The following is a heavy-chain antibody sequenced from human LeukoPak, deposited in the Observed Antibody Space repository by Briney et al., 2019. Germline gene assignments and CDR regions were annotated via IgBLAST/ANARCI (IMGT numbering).Heavy chain of an antibody. CDR3: ARHTEKLVLDY. CDR1: GFSLSTSGLG. J-gene: IGHJ4*02. CDR2: IYWDDDK. Sequence: ESGPTLVNPTQPLPLTCTFSGFSLSTSGLGVGWIRQPPGKALEWLALIYWDDDKRYSPSLKSRLTITKDTSKNQVVLTMTNMDPVDTATYYCARHTEKLVLDYWGQGTLVTVSS. V-gene: IGHV2-5*02. D-gene: IGHD6-6*01.